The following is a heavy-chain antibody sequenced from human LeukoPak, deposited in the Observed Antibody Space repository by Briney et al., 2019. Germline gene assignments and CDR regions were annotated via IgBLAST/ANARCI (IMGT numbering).Heavy chain of an antibody. Sequence: GGSLRLSCAASGFTFSSSGIHWVRQAPGKGLEWVAAISFDGNNKYYTDSVKGRFTISRDNSKNTLYLQMNSLRAEDTAVYYCAKESPKYYYYYGMDVWGQGTTVTVSS. CDR1: GFTFSSSG. J-gene: IGHJ6*02. V-gene: IGHV3-30*18. CDR3: AKESPKYYYYYGMDV. CDR2: ISFDGNNK.